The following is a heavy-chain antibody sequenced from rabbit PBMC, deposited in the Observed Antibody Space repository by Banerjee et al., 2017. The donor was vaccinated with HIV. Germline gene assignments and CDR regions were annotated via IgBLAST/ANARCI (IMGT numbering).Heavy chain of an antibody. CDR3: ARSAYGGGAGDGLNL. J-gene: IGHJ4*01. Sequence: QEQLEESGGDLVKPEGSLTLTCTASGFSFSSSYWMSWVRQAPGKGLEWIACIDGGSSGFTAYASWAKGRFTISKTSSTTVTLQMTSLTAADTATYFCARSAYGGGAGDGLNLWGPGTLVTVS. CDR2: IDGGSSGFT. D-gene: IGHD4-2*01. V-gene: IGHV1S45*01. CDR1: GFSFSSSYW.